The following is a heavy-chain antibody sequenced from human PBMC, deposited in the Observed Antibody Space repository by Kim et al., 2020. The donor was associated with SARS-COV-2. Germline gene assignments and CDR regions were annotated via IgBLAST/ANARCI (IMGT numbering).Heavy chain of an antibody. D-gene: IGHD3-3*01. J-gene: IGHJ2*01. Sequence: SETLSLTCTVSGGSISSGGYYWSWIRQHPGKGLEWIGYIYYSGSTYYNPSLKSRVTISVDTSKNQFSLKLSSVTAADTAVYYCARRITIFGVAEIGYFDLWGRGTLVTVSS. CDR3: ARRITIFGVAEIGYFDL. V-gene: IGHV4-31*03. CDR1: GGSISSGGYY. CDR2: IYYSGST.